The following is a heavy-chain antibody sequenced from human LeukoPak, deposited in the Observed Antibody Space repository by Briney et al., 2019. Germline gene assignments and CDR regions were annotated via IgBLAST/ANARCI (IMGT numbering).Heavy chain of an antibody. CDR1: GYTLTELS. V-gene: IGHV1-24*01. D-gene: IGHD3-10*01. CDR2: FDPEDGET. Sequence: ASVKVSCKVSGYTLTELSMHWVRQAPGKGLEWMGGFDPEDGETIYAQKFQGRVTMTEDTSTDTAYMELSSLRSEDTAVYYCATYLITMVRGVISPPFDYWGQGTLVTVPS. CDR3: ATYLITMVRGVISPPFDY. J-gene: IGHJ4*02.